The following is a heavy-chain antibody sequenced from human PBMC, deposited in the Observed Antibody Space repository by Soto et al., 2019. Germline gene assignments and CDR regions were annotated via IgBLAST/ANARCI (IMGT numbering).Heavy chain of an antibody. CDR2: IYYTGST. D-gene: IGHD6-6*01. Sequence: SETLSLTCTVSGDSISSGDYYWSWIRQPPGKGLEWIGYIYYTGSTYYNPSLKSRLSISVDTSKNQFSLSLHSVTAADTAVYYCARDRRYSSSPSYYYYGMDVWGQGTTVTVSS. V-gene: IGHV4-30-4*01. CDR3: ARDRRYSSSPSYYYYGMDV. J-gene: IGHJ6*02. CDR1: GDSISSGDYY.